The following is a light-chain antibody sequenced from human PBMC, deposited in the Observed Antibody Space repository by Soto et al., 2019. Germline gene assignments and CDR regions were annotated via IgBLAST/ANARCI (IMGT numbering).Light chain of an antibody. J-gene: IGKJ1*01. CDR3: QQYATSPWT. CDR2: GAS. Sequence: ESVLTQSPGTLTLSPGERATLSCRASQSVRSSYLAWYQQRPGQAPRLLIYGASSRATGIPDRFSGSGSGTDFTLTISRLEPEDFAVYYCQQYATSPWTFGQGTKVDIK. V-gene: IGKV3-20*01. CDR1: QSVRSSY.